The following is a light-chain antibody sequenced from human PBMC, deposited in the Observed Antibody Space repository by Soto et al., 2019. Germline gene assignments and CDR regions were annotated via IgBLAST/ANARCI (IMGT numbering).Light chain of an antibody. Sequence: DIQMTQSPSSVSASAGDRVTITCRASQGISSWVAWYQQKPGKAPKLLIYAASSLQSGVPSRFSGSGSGTDFTLTISRLQPEDFATYYCQQANSFPITFGQGTRLEIK. CDR3: QQANSFPIT. CDR2: AAS. J-gene: IGKJ5*01. CDR1: QGISSW. V-gene: IGKV1D-12*01.